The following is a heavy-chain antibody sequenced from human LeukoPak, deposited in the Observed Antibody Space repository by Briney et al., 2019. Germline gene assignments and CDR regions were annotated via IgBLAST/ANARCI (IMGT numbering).Heavy chain of an antibody. J-gene: IGHJ6*02. CDR3: ATDWGIRQYGMDV. Sequence: WASVKVSCKVSGYTLTELSMHWVRQAPGKGPEWMGGFDPEDGETIYAQKFQGRVTMTEDTSTDTAYMELSSLRSEDTAVYYCATDWGIRQYGMDVWGQGTTVTVSS. V-gene: IGHV1-24*01. CDR2: FDPEDGET. D-gene: IGHD3-16*01. CDR1: GYTLTELS.